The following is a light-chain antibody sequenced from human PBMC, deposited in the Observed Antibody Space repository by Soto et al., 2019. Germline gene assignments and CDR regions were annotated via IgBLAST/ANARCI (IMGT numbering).Light chain of an antibody. J-gene: IGKJ1*01. CDR1: QTVSSSY. CDR3: QQYGNSWT. Sequence: EIVLTQSPGTLSLSPGERATLFCRASQTVSSSYLGWYQQKPGQAPRLLIYGASSRATGIPDRFSGSGSGTDFTLTISRLEPEDFAVYYCQQYGNSWTFGQGTKVEIK. CDR2: GAS. V-gene: IGKV3-20*01.